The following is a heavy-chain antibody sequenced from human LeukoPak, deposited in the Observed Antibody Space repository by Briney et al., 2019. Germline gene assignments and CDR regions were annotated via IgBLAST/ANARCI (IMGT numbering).Heavy chain of an antibody. CDR1: GFTVSSNY. V-gene: IGHV3-66*04. CDR2: IYSGGST. Sequence: GGSLRLSCAASGFTVSSNYMSWVRQAPGKGLEWVSVIYSGGSTYYADSVKGRFTISRDNSKNTLYLQMNSLRAEDTAVYYCARPYYGSGSYSAFDIWGQGTMVTVSS. CDR3: ARPYYGSGSYSAFDI. J-gene: IGHJ3*02. D-gene: IGHD3-10*01.